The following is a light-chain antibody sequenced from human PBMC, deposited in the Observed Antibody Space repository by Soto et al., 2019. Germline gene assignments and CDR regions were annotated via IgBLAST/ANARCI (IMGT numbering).Light chain of an antibody. CDR3: QQFDDYPFT. CDR1: QGIGND. J-gene: IGKJ3*01. Sequence: AIQMTQSPSSLSASVGDRVTITCRASQGIGNDLGWYQQKPGKAPILLIYDASTLESGVPSRFSGSRSGTDFTLTVSSLQPEDFATYYCQQFDDYPFTFGPGTKVDF. CDR2: DAS. V-gene: IGKV1D-13*01.